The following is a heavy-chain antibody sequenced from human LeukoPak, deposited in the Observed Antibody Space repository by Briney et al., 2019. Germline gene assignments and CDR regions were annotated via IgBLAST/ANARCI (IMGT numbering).Heavy chain of an antibody. CDR2: IYYSGST. D-gene: IGHD6-19*01. CDR1: GGSISSYY. J-gene: IGHJ4*02. CDR3: ARSSGWYSGLGYFDY. V-gene: IGHV4-59*01. Sequence: SETLSLTCTVSGGSISSYYWSWLRQPPGKGLEWFGYIYYSGSTNYNPSLKSRVTISVDTSKNQFSLKLSSVTAADTAVYYCARSSGWYSGLGYFDYWGQGTLVTVSS.